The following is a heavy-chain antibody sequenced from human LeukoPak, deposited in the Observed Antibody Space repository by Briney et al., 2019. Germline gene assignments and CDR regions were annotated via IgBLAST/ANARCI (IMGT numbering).Heavy chain of an antibody. J-gene: IGHJ4*02. CDR1: GFPFSIYG. CDR2: IKQDGSDK. D-gene: IGHD1-26*01. V-gene: IGHV3-7*01. CDR3: ARGEGLGTTNGGYYFAY. Sequence: PGGSLRLSCSVSGFPFSIYGMHWVRQAPGKGLEWVANIKQDGSDKYYVDSVKGRFTISRDNAKNSLYLQMNTLRAEDTAVYYCARGEGLGTTNGGYYFAYWGQGSLVIVSS.